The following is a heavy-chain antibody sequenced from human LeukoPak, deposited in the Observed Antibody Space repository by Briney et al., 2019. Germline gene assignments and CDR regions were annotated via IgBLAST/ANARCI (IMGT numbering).Heavy chain of an antibody. CDR2: ISYDGSNK. D-gene: IGHD1-26*01. CDR1: GFTLSGDA. J-gene: IGHJ3*02. Sequence: PGGSLRPSSAASGFTLSGDAMHAGARAPGRGLGWGAVISYDGSNKYYADSVKGRFTISRDNSKTTLYLQMNSLRAEDTAVYYCARDKPSGSTSGSTFDIWGQGTMVTVSS. CDR3: ARDKPSGSTSGSTFDI. V-gene: IGHV3-30*19.